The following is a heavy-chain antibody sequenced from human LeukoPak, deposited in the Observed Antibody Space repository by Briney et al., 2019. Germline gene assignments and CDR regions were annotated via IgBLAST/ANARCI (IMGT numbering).Heavy chain of an antibody. CDR3: ARDSGGDTYNGYFDS. Sequence: HPGGSLRLSCAASGFSFNTYAMHWVRQAPGKGLGYVSAINYNGDSTYYANSVKGRFIISRDNSKKTLFLQMGSLRAEDTAVYYCARDSGGDTYNGYFDSWGQGTLVTVSS. V-gene: IGHV3-64*01. CDR1: GFSFNTYA. D-gene: IGHD5-24*01. J-gene: IGHJ4*02. CDR2: INYNGDST.